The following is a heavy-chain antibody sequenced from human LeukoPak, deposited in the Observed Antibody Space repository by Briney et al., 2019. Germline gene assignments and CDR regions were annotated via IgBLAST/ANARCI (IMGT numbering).Heavy chain of an antibody. CDR3: ARDYSSYYGLDV. CDR1: GYSFSSDE. Sequence: GGSLRLSCAASGYSFSSDEMTWVRQAPGKGLEWVSYISTSNSTIYYADSVRGRFTISRDNGKNSLYLQKSSLRAEGTAAYYCARDYSSYYGLDVWGQGTTVTVSS. D-gene: IGHD3-22*01. J-gene: IGHJ6*02. V-gene: IGHV3-48*03. CDR2: ISTSNSTI.